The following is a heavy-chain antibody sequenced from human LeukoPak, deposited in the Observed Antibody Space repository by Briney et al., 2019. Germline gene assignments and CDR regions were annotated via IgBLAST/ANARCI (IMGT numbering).Heavy chain of an antibody. CDR2: INHSGST. D-gene: IGHD6-6*01. J-gene: IGHJ5*02. V-gene: IGHV4-34*01. CDR3: ARERTAARNWFDP. CDR1: GGSFSGYF. Sequence: SETLSLTCAVYGGSFSGYFWSWIRQPPGKGLEWIGEINHSGSTNYNPSLKSRVTISVDTSKNQFSLNLSSVTAADTAVYYCARERTAARNWFDPWGQGTLVTVSS.